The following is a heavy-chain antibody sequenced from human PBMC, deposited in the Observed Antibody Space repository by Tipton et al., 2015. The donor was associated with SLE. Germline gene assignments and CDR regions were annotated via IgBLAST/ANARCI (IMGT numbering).Heavy chain of an antibody. CDR2: INHSGST. CDR3: ARGQGYASI. J-gene: IGHJ3*02. Sequence: TLSLTCAVSGYSISSGYYWGWIRQPPGKGLEWIGEINHSGSTNYNPSLKSRVTISVDTSKNQFSLKLSSVTAADTAVYYCARGQGYASIWGQGTMVTVSS. CDR1: GYSISSGYY. D-gene: IGHD2-8*01. V-gene: IGHV4-38-2*01.